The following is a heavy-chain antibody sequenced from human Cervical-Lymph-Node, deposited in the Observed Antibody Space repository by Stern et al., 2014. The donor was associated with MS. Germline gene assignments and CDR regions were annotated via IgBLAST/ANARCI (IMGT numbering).Heavy chain of an antibody. CDR2: ISYSGTT. CDR3: AKYNWNDVNFDY. D-gene: IGHD1-20*01. Sequence: QVQLVESGPGLVKPSETLSLTCTVSGGSISSYYWSWIRQPPGKGLEWIGYISYSGTTNYNPSLKSRVTISVDTSKNQFSLKLSSVTAADTAVYYCAKYNWNDVNFDYWGQGIPVTVSS. J-gene: IGHJ4*02. V-gene: IGHV4-59*08. CDR1: GGSISSYY.